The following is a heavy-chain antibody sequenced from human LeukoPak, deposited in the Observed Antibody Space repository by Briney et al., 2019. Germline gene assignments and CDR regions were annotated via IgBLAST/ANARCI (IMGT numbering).Heavy chain of an antibody. V-gene: IGHV3-23*01. CDR3: AKDYYLSTVTTLDY. Sequence: AGGSLRLSCAASGFTFRNHGMHWVRQAPGKGLEWVSAISGSGGSTYYADSVKGRFTISRDNSKNTLYLQMNSLRAEDTAVYYCAKDYYLSTVTTLDYWGQGTLVTVSS. D-gene: IGHD4-17*01. CDR2: ISGSGGST. J-gene: IGHJ4*02. CDR1: GFTFRNHG.